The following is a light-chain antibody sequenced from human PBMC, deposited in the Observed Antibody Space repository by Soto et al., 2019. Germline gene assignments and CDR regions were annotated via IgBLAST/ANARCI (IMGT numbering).Light chain of an antibody. CDR2: DAS. CDR1: QSISSW. Sequence: DIQMTQSPSTLSASVGDRVTITCRASQSISSWLAWYQQKPGKAPKLLIYDASNLESGVPSRFSGSGSGTEFTLTISSLQPDDFATYYCQQYYSYLPLTFGGGTKVEIK. J-gene: IGKJ4*01. CDR3: QQYYSYLPLT. V-gene: IGKV1-5*01.